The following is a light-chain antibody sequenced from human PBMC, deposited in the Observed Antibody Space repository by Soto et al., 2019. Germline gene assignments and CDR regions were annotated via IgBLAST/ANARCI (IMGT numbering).Light chain of an antibody. Sequence: AIQVTQSPSSLSASVGDRVTITCRASQAIRNDLDWYQQKPGKAPKLLIYAASTLQSGVPSRFSGSGSGTDFTLTISSLQPEDFATYYCLQDYNYPLTFGGGTKVEI. CDR3: LQDYNYPLT. CDR1: QAIRND. V-gene: IGKV1-6*01. CDR2: AAS. J-gene: IGKJ4*01.